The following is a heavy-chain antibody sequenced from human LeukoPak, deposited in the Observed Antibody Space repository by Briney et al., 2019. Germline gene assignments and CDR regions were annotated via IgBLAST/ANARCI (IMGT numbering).Heavy chain of an antibody. CDR1: GYTFTSYD. D-gene: IGHD5-24*01. V-gene: IGHV1-8*01. Sequence: ASVKVSCKASGYTFTSYDINWVRQATGQGLEWMGWMNPNSGNTGYAQKFQGRVTMTRNTSISTAYMELSSLRSEDTALYYCARSARDPLNFDYWGQGTLVTVSS. CDR3: ARSARDPLNFDY. J-gene: IGHJ4*02. CDR2: MNPNSGNT.